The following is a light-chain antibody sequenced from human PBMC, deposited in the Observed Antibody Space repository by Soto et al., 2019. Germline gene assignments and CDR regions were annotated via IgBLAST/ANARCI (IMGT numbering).Light chain of an antibody. CDR1: QDISNY. J-gene: IGKJ4*01. V-gene: IGKV1-27*01. CDR3: QKYNSAPHT. CDR2: AAS. Sequence: DIQMTQSPSSLSASVGDRVTITCRTSQDISNYLAWYQQKPGKVPKLLIYAASTLQSGVPSRFSGGGSGTDFTLTISSLQPEDVATYYCQKYNSAPHTVGGETKVEIQ.